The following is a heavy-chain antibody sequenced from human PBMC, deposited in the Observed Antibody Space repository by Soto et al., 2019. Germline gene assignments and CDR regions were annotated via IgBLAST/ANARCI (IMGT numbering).Heavy chain of an antibody. J-gene: IGHJ6*02. V-gene: IGHV1-2*04. CDR1: GYTFTGYH. D-gene: IGHD3-10*01. CDR2: INPNSGGT. Sequence: GASVKVSCKASGYTFTGYHMHWVRQAPGQGLEWMGWINPNSGGTNYAQKFQGWVTMTRDTSISTAYMELSRLRSDDTAVYYCAREEVLLWFGETYYYYGMDVWGQGTTVTVSS. CDR3: AREEVLLWFGETYYYYGMDV.